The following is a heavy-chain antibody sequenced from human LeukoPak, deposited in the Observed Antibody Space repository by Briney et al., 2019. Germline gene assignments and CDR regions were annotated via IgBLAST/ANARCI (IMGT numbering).Heavy chain of an antibody. D-gene: IGHD3-10*01. J-gene: IGHJ4*02. Sequence: GGSLRLSCAASGFTFSSYTMNWVPQAPGKGLEWVSSISSTSSYIYYADSVKGRFTISRDNAKNLLYLQMNSLRAEDTAVYYCAREWFPAAYDYWGQGTLVTVSS. CDR2: ISSTSSYI. CDR1: GFTFSSYT. V-gene: IGHV3-21*01. CDR3: AREWFPAAYDY.